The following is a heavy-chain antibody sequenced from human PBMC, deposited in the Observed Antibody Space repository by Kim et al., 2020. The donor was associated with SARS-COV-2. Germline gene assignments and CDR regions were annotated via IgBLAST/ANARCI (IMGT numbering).Heavy chain of an antibody. V-gene: IGHV4-34*01. J-gene: IGHJ5*02. D-gene: IGHD6-13*01. Sequence: SETLSLTCAVYGGSFSGYYWSWIRQPPGKGLEWIGEINHSGSTNYNPSLKSRVTISVDTSKNQFSLKLSSVTAADTAVYYCARGGPRRGIAAAGNWFDPWGQGTLVTVSS. CDR2: INHSGST. CDR3: ARGGPRRGIAAAGNWFDP. CDR1: GGSFSGYY.